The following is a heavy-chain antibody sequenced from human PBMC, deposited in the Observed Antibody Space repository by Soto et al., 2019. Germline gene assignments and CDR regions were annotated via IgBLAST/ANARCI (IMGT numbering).Heavy chain of an antibody. J-gene: IGHJ5*02. V-gene: IGHV5-10-1*01. CDR3: ARRAAAGSWFDP. CDR2: IDPSDSYT. Sequence: EVQLVQSGAEVKKPGESLRISCKGSGYSFTSYWISWVRQMPGKGLEWMGRIDPSDSYTNYSPSFQGNVTISADKYISTAYLQWSSLKASDTAMYYCARRAAAGSWFDPWGQGTLVTVSS. D-gene: IGHD6-13*01. CDR1: GYSFTSYW.